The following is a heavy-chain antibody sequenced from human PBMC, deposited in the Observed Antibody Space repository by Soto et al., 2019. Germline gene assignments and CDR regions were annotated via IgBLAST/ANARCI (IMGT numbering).Heavy chain of an antibody. CDR2: ISYDGSNK. CDR3: ARDLWGGYDRTYYYYGMDV. CDR1: GFTFSSYA. J-gene: IGHJ6*02. Sequence: QVQLVESGGGVVQPGRSLRLSCAASGFTFSSYAMHWVRQAPGKGLEWVAVISYDGSNKYYADSVKGRFTISRDNSKNTLYLQMNSLRAEDTAVYYCARDLWGGYDRTYYYYGMDVWGQGNTVTVSS. V-gene: IGHV3-30-3*01. D-gene: IGHD5-12*01.